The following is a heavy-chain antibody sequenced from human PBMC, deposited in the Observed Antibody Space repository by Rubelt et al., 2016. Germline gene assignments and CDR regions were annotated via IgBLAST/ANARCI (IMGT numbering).Heavy chain of an antibody. CDR1: GVSLTRSNW. V-gene: IGHV4-4*02. D-gene: IGHD6-13*01. CDR2: LYHSWST. J-gene: IGHJ4*02. Sequence: QMQLQESGPGLVKPSGTLSLTCTVSGVSLTRSNWWTWVRQPPAKGLEWMGELYHSWSTSYNPSLKNRVLISLETSKNQFSLKLSSVTAADTAVYYCARELIAAAGLTDYWGQGTLVTVSS. CDR3: ARELIAAAGLTDY.